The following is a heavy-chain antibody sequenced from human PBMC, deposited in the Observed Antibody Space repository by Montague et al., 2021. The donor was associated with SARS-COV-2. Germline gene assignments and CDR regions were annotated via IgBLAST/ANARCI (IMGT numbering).Heavy chain of an antibody. Sequence: PALVKPTQTLTLTCVFSGFSLNTDGVSVAWIRRPPGKALEWLALIYWDGDQRYSPSLKTRVTITKDISRNRVVLTMTNLDPVDTATYYCARRYDFYRAEAFDVWGQGTMVTVSS. D-gene: IGHD3-3*01. CDR1: GFSLNTDGVS. CDR3: ARRYDFYRAEAFDV. J-gene: IGHJ3*01. CDR2: IYWDGDQ. V-gene: IGHV2-5*02.